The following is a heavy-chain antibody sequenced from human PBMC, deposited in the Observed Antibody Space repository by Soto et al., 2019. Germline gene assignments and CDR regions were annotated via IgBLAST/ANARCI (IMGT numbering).Heavy chain of an antibody. Sequence: ASVKVSCKASGYTFTNYDINWVRQAPGQGLEWMGWISAYNGDTNYAQKLQGRVTMTTDTSTNTAYMELRSLRSDDTAAYYCARSGLPDPVVVVGHTPFDPWGQGTLVTVSS. V-gene: IGHV1-18*01. D-gene: IGHD2-15*01. CDR1: GYTFTNYD. J-gene: IGHJ5*02. CDR2: ISAYNGDT. CDR3: ARSGLPDPVVVVGHTPFDP.